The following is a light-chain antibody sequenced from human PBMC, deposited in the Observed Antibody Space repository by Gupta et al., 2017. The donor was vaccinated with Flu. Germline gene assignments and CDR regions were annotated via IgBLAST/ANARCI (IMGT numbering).Light chain of an antibody. Sequence: QSVLTPPPSVSGAPGPRVTIPCTGSSSNIGAGYDVHWYQQLPGTAPKLLIYGNSNRPSGVPDRFSGSKSGTSASLAITGLQAEDEADYYCQSYDSSLDVFGTGTKVTVL. CDR3: QSYDSSLDV. V-gene: IGLV1-40*01. J-gene: IGLJ1*01. CDR2: GNS. CDR1: SSNIGAGYD.